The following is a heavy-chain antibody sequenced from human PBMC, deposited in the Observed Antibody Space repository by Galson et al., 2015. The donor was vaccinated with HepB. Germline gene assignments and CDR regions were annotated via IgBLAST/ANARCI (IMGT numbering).Heavy chain of an antibody. CDR3: ATTVTLEH. D-gene: IGHD4-17*01. Sequence: SLRLSCAASGFTVSNNFMSWVRQAPGKGLEWVSVIYSNGDIYYEDSVKGRFTTSRDNSKNTVYLQMNTLRAEDTAVYYCATTVTLEHWGQGTVVAVSS. V-gene: IGHV3-53*01. J-gene: IGHJ4*02. CDR1: GFTVSNNF. CDR2: IYSNGDI.